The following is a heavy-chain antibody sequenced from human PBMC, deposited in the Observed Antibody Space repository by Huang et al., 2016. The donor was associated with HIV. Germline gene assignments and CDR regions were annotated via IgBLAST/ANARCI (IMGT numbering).Heavy chain of an antibody. CDR3: AHIGRLGNYYMDV. V-gene: IGHV2-5*02. Sequence: QITLKESGPTVIKPTQTLTLTCSFSGFSLHHKGGGVGWIRQPPGKALDWLVLIYWDDDKRFTPSLKNRITITKDTSKNQVVFTMTNLDPMDTGTYYCAHIGRLGNYYMDVWGNGTTVTVSS. CDR2: IYWDDDK. D-gene: IGHD7-27*01. CDR1: GFSLHHKGGG. J-gene: IGHJ6*03.